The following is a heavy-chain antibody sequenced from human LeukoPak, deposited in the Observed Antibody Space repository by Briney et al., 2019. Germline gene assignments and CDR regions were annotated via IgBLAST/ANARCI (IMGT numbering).Heavy chain of an antibody. CDR2: ISGSGGST. CDR3: AKDSGYCSGGSCYEFPEDY. V-gene: IGHV3-23*01. J-gene: IGHJ4*02. Sequence: GGSLRLSCAASGFTFSSYAMSWVRQAPGKGLEWVSAISGSGGSTYCADSVKGRFTISRDNSKNTLYLQMNSLRAEDTAVYYCAKDSGYCSGGSCYEFPEDYWGQGTLVTVSS. CDR1: GFTFSSYA. D-gene: IGHD2-15*01.